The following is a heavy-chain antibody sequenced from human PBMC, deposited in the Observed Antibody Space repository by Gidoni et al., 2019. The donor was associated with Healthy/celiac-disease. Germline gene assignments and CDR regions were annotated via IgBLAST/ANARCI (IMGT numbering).Heavy chain of an antibody. CDR3: ARGLVGYCSSTSCRYYYYYGMDV. CDR2: IYSGGST. V-gene: IGHV3-66*01. CDR1: GFTVSSNY. Sequence: EVQLVESGGGLVQPGGSLRLSCAASGFTVSSNYMSWVRQAPGKGLEWVSVIYSGGSTYYADSVKGRFTISRDNSKNTLYLQMNSLRAEDTAVYYCARGLVGYCSSTSCRYYYYYGMDVWGQGTTVTVSS. J-gene: IGHJ6*02. D-gene: IGHD2-2*01.